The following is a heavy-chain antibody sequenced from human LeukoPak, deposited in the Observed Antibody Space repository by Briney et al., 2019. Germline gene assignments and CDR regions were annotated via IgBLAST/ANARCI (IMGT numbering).Heavy chain of an antibody. J-gene: IGHJ3*02. CDR2: IYFRGNT. CDR3: ARSDGYGLVGI. V-gene: IGHV4-39*07. D-gene: IGHD3-10*01. CDR1: GVSISSGSNY. Sequence: SETLSLTCSVSGVSISSGSNYWGWIRQPPGKTLEWIGSIYFRGNTYYNPSLKSRVIILIDTAKNHFSLNLSSVTAADTAVYYCARSDGYGLVGIWGQGTMVTVSS.